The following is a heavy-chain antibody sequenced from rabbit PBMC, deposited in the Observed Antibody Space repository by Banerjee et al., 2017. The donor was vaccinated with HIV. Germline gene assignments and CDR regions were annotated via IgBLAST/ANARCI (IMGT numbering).Heavy chain of an antibody. CDR3: ARGLLVTDL. V-gene: IGHV1S40*01. J-gene: IGHJ4*01. CDR1: GFSFSSSYY. D-gene: IGHD4-2*01. Sequence: QSLEESGGDLVKPGASLTLTCTASGFSFSSSYYMCWVRQAPGKGLEWIACIYGGSSGNTVYASWAKGRFTISKTSSTTVTLQMTSLTAADTATYFCARGLLVTDLWGQGTLVTVS. CDR2: IYGGSSGNT.